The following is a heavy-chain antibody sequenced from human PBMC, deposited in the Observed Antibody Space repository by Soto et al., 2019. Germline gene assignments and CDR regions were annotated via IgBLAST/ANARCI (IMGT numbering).Heavy chain of an antibody. V-gene: IGHV3-33*01. CDR3: ARDSHISGWVGWFDP. J-gene: IGHJ5*02. CDR1: GFTFSSYG. Sequence: QVQLVESGGGVVQPGRSLRLSCAASGFTFSSYGMHWVRQAPGKGLEWAAVIWYDGSNKYYADSVKGRFTISRDNSKNTLYLKMNSLRAEDTAVYYCARDSHISGWVGWFDPWGQATLVTVSS. D-gene: IGHD6-19*01. CDR2: IWYDGSNK.